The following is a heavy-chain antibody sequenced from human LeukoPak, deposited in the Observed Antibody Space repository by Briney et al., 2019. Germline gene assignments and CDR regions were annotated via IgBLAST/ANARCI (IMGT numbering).Heavy chain of an antibody. CDR2: IWYDGSNK. CDR1: GFTFSSYG. CDR3: AISVAPEYYYGMDV. J-gene: IGHJ6*02. Sequence: GGSLRLSCAASGFTFSSYGMHWVRQAPGKGLEWVAVIWYDGSNKYYADSVKGRFTISRDNSKNTLYLQMNSLRAEDTAVYYCAISVAPEYYYGMDVWGQGTTVTVSS. D-gene: IGHD6-19*01. V-gene: IGHV3-33*01.